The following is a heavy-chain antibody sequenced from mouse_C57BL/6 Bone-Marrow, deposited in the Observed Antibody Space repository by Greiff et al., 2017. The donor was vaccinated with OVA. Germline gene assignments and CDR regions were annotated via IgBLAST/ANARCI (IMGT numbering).Heavy chain of an antibody. CDR1: GYTFTSYW. D-gene: IGHD1-1*01. CDR2: IHPNSGST. V-gene: IGHV1-64*01. J-gene: IGHJ3*01. Sequence: QVHVKQPGAELVKPGASVKLSCKASGYTFTSYWMHWVKQRPGQGLEWIGMIHPNSGSTNYNEKFKSKATLTVDKSSSTAYMQLSSLTSEDSAVYYCARGTTVVARRGFAYWGQGTLVTVSA. CDR3: ARGTTVVARRGFAY.